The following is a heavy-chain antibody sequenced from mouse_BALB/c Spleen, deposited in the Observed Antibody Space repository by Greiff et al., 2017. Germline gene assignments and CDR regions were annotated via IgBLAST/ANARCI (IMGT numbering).Heavy chain of an antibody. D-gene: IGHD1-2*01. Sequence: QVQLKQSGPGLVQPSQSLSITCTVSGFSLTSYGVHWVRQSPGKGLEWLGVIWSGGSTDYNAAFISRLSISKDNSKSQVFFKMNSLQANDTAIYYCARNHYGYELLDYWGQGTTLTVSS. CDR1: GFSLTSYG. J-gene: IGHJ2*01. V-gene: IGHV2-2*02. CDR3: ARNHYGYELLDY. CDR2: IWSGGST.